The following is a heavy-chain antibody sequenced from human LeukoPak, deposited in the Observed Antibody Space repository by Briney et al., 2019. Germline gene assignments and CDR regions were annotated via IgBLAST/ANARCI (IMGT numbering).Heavy chain of an antibody. V-gene: IGHV5-51*01. Sequence: GESLKISCKGSGYSFTSYWIGWVRQMPGKGLEWMGIIYPGNSDIRYSPSFQGQVTISADKSISTAYLQWSSLKASDTAMYYCARISVVRGVINHFDYWDQGTLVTVSS. J-gene: IGHJ4*02. CDR1: GYSFTSYW. D-gene: IGHD3-10*01. CDR2: IYPGNSDI. CDR3: ARISVVRGVINHFDY.